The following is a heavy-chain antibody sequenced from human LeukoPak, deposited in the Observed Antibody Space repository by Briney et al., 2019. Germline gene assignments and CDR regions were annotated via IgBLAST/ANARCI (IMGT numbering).Heavy chain of an antibody. CDR1: GGSISSYY. V-gene: IGHV4-59*01. D-gene: IGHD1-14*01. J-gene: IGHJ2*01. Sequence: NSSETLSLTCTVSGGSISSYYWSWIRQPPGKGLEWIGYIYYSGSTNYNPSLKSRVTISVDTSKNQFSLKLSSVTAADTAVYYCARDGNPWNLDVWGRGTLVTVSS. CDR2: IYYSGST. CDR3: ARDGNPWNLDV.